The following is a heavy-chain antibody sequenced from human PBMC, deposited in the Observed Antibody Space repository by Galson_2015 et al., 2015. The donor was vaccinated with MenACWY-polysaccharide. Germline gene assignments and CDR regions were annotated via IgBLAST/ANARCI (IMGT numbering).Heavy chain of an antibody. J-gene: IGHJ4*02. D-gene: IGHD2-15*01. CDR1: GDSLNSYS. Sequence: SVKVSCKASGDSLNSYSIGWVRQAPGQGLEWMGRIIPFATIENYAQKFQGRVTISADTSANTVYMQLSSLTSDDTAVYFCARVDCSGGHCYFAYWGQGTLVTVSS. CDR3: ARVDCSGGHCYFAY. V-gene: IGHV1-69*02. CDR2: IIPFATIE.